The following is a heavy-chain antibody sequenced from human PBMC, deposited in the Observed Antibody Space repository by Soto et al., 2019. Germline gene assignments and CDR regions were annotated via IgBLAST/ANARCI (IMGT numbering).Heavy chain of an antibody. CDR3: AREGYCSSGSCALYSHEYFGMDV. J-gene: IGHJ6*02. CDR1: GYTFTRYG. CDR2: ISAYNDNT. D-gene: IGHD2-15*01. Sequence: GASVKVSCKASGYTFTRYGISWVRQAPGHGLEWMGWISAYNDNTNYAQKFQGRVTMTTDTFTSTAHMELRSLTSDDTAVYYCAREGYCSSGSCALYSHEYFGMDVWGQGTTVTVSS. V-gene: IGHV1-18*01.